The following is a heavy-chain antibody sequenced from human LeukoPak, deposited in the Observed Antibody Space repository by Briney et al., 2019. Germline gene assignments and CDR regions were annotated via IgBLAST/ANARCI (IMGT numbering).Heavy chain of an antibody. CDR1: GFTFSSYS. CDR3: AKTTTGYSSGRFPGWPVDY. V-gene: IGHV3-23*01. J-gene: IGHJ4*02. D-gene: IGHD6-19*01. Sequence: AGSLSLSCAPSGFTFSSYSMYWVRQAPGKGLEWVSCIFGMGGSTHYADSVKGRFTISRDNSKNTVYLQMNSLRAEDTAVYYCAKTTTGYSSGRFPGWPVDYWGQGTLVTVSS. CDR2: IFGMGGST.